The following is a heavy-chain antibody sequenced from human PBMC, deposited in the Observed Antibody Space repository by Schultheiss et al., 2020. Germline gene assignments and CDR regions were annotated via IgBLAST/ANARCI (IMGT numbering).Heavy chain of an antibody. CDR2: INPNSGGT. D-gene: IGHD3-9*01. V-gene: IGHV1-2*02. CDR3: ARGDILTGYLDYYGMDV. J-gene: IGHJ6*02. Sequence: ASVKVSCKASGYTFTGYYMHWVRQAPGQGLEWMGWINPNSGGTNYAQKFQGRVTITADKSTSTAYMELSRLRSDDTAVYYCARGDILTGYLDYYGMDVWGQGTTVTVSS. CDR1: GYTFTGYY.